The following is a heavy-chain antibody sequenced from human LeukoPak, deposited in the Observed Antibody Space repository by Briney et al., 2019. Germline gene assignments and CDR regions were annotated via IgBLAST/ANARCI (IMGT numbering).Heavy chain of an antibody. J-gene: IGHJ5*02. D-gene: IGHD3/OR15-3a*01. CDR3: AKGMDYNWFDP. CDR1: GFTFSSYW. V-gene: IGHV3-74*01. Sequence: GGSLRLSCAASGFTFSSYWMHWVRQGPGKGLVWVSRIKSDGSSTSYADSVKGRFTISRDNAKNTLYLQMNRLRAEDTAVYYCAKGMDYNWFDPWGQGTLVTVSS. CDR2: IKSDGSST.